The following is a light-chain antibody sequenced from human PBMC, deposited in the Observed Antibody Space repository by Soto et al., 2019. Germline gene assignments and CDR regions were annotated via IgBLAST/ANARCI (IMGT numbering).Light chain of an antibody. V-gene: IGKV1-27*01. Sequence: DIQMTQSPSSLSASVGDRVTISCRATGDISKYLAWYQRKPGKAPTLLIYGAFTLQSGVPSRFSGSGSGTEFTLTIGSLQPEDVATYYCQKYGSAPLTFGGGTKVEI. CDR2: GAF. CDR1: GDISKY. CDR3: QKYGSAPLT. J-gene: IGKJ4*01.